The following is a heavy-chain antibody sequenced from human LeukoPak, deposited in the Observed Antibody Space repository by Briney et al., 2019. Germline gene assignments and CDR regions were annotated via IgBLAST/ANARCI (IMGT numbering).Heavy chain of an antibody. D-gene: IGHD1-26*01. Sequence: GGSLRLSCAASGFTFSSYWMHWVRQAPGKGLVWVSRINTDGSSTSYADSVKGRFTISRDNAKNTLYLQMNSLRAEDTAVYYCARDHENSGSYSLDYWAREPWSPSPQ. CDR1: GFTFSSYW. J-gene: IGHJ4*02. CDR2: INTDGSST. CDR3: ARDHENSGSYSLDY. V-gene: IGHV3-74*01.